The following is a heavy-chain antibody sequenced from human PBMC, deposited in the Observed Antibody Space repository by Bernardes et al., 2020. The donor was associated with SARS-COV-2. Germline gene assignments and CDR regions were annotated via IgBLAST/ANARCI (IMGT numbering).Heavy chain of an antibody. CDR2: ISGSGGST. J-gene: IGHJ4*02. V-gene: IGHV3-23*01. Sequence: GGSLRLSCAASGFTFSSYAMSWVRQAPGKGLEWVSAISGSGGSTYYADSVKGRFTISRDNSKNTLYLQMNNLRAEDTAVYYCAKNMLLYYDFWSDYSQRGYYFDYWGQGTLVTVSS. D-gene: IGHD3-3*01. CDR3: AKNMLLYYDFWSDYSQRGYYFDY. CDR1: GFTFSSYA.